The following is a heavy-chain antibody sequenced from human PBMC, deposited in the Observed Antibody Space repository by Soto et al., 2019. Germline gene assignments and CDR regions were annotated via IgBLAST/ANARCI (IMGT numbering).Heavy chain of an antibody. Sequence: SVKVSFKASGGTFSSYAISWVRQAPGQGLEWMGGIIPIFGTANYAQKFQGRVTITADESTSTAYMELSSLRSEDTAVYYCARGHYDSSGYYYPHAFDIWGQGTMVTVS. CDR2: IIPIFGTA. D-gene: IGHD3-22*01. CDR1: GGTFSSYA. V-gene: IGHV1-69*13. J-gene: IGHJ3*02. CDR3: ARGHYDSSGYYYPHAFDI.